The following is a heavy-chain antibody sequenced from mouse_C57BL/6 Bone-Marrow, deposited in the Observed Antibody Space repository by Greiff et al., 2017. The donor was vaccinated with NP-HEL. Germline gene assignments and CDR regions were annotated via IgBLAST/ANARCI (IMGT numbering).Heavy chain of an antibody. J-gene: IGHJ3*01. CDR1: GFTFSSYA. CDR3: TPYDYDDFAY. V-gene: IGHV5-9-1*02. CDR2: ISSGGDYI. Sequence: EVKLMESGEGLVKPGGSLKLSCAASGFTFSSYAMSWVRQTPEKRLEWVAYISSGGDYIYYADTVKGRFTISRDNARNTLYLQMSSLKSEDTAMYYCTPYDYDDFAYWGQGTLVTVSA. D-gene: IGHD2-4*01.